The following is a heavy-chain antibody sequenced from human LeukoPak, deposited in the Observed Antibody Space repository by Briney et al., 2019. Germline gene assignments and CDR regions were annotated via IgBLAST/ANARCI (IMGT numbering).Heavy chain of an antibody. CDR3: TTPTGPAVIIDY. V-gene: IGHV3-48*03. J-gene: IGHJ4*02. Sequence: GGSLRLSCAASGFTFSSYEMNWVRQAPGKGLEWVSYISSSGSTIYYADSVKGRFTISRDNAKNSLYLQMNSLRAEDTAVYYCTTPTGPAVIIDYWGPGTLVTVSS. CDR1: GFTFSSYE. D-gene: IGHD2-2*01. CDR2: ISSSGSTI.